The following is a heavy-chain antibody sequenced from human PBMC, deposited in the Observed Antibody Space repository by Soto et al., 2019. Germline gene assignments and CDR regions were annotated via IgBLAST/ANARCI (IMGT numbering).Heavy chain of an antibody. CDR1: GFTFSNHA. CDR2: IWYDGSSK. Sequence: QVQLVESGGGVVQPGTSLRLSCTTSGFTFSNHAMHWVRQAPGKGLEWVAQIWYDGSSKYYADSVKGRFTISRDNSRNMVYVQMNSLRVEDTAVYYCARDGQQLAPYALDVWGQGTSVTVSS. J-gene: IGHJ6*02. V-gene: IGHV3-33*01. D-gene: IGHD6-13*01. CDR3: ARDGQQLAPYALDV.